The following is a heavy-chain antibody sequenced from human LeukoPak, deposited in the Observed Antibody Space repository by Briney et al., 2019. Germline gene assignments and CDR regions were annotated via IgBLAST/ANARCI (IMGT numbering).Heavy chain of an antibody. CDR3: AREGYCTNGVCHDAFDI. V-gene: IGHV4-4*07. Sequence: SETLSLTCTVSGGSISSYYWSWIRQPAGKGLEWIGRSYTSGSTNYNPSLKSRVTMSVDTSKTQFSLKLSSVTAADTAVYYCAREGYCTNGVCHDAFDIWGQGTMVTVSS. J-gene: IGHJ3*02. CDR1: GGSISSYY. CDR2: SYTSGST. D-gene: IGHD2-8*01.